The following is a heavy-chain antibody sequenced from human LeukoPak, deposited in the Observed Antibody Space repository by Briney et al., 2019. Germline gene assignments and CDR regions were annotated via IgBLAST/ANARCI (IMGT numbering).Heavy chain of an antibody. V-gene: IGHV3-23*01. CDR1: GFTFSSYA. CDR3: ARDCGGDCYYDY. J-gene: IGHJ4*02. D-gene: IGHD2-21*01. Sequence: PGGSLRLSCAASGFTFSSYAMSWVRQAPGKGLGWVSAISGSGGSTYYADSVKGRFTISRDNSKNTLYLQMNSLRAEDTAVYYCARDCGGDCYYDYWGQGTLVTVSS. CDR2: ISGSGGST.